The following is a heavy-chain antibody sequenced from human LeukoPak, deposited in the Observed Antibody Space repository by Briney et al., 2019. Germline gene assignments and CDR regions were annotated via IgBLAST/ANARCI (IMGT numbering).Heavy chain of an antibody. D-gene: IGHD1-26*01. CDR2: ISTSSSYI. J-gene: IGHJ4*02. Sequence: GGSLRLSCAASGFTFSSLSMNWVRQAPGKGLEWVSSISTSSSYIYYADSVKGRFTVSRNNAKNSLYLQMDSLRAEDTAVYYCARVFSGTYLNYHHFDYWGQGTLVTVSS. V-gene: IGHV3-21*01. CDR1: GFTFSSLS. CDR3: ARVFSGTYLNYHHFDY.